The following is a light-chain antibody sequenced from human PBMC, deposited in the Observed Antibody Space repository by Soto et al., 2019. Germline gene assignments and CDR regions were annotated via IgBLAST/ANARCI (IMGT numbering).Light chain of an antibody. CDR1: QSVSSY. CDR3: QQYGSSPCT. V-gene: IGKV3-11*01. CDR2: DAS. Sequence: EIVLTQSPATLSLSPGERATLYCRASQSVSSYLAWYQQKPGQAPRLLIYDASNRAPGIPARFSGSGSGTDFTLTISSLEPEDFAVYYCQQYGSSPCTFGQGTKVDI. J-gene: IGKJ1*01.